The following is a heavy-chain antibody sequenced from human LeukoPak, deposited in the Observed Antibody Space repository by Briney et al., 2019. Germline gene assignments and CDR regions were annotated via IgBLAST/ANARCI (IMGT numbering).Heavy chain of an antibody. CDR3: VRLRRNNDRSGYYYYYDY. CDR2: ISVRSNYR. V-gene: IGHV3-21*01. D-gene: IGHD3-22*01. CDR1: GYTFSDFS. J-gene: IGHJ4*02. Sequence: GGSLRLSCAASGYTFSDFSVNWVRQAPGKGLEWVSSISVRSNYRYYADSVRGRFTISRDDARDSLFLQMNSLRAEDTAVYFCVRLRRNNDRSGYYYYYDYWGQGTLCTVSS.